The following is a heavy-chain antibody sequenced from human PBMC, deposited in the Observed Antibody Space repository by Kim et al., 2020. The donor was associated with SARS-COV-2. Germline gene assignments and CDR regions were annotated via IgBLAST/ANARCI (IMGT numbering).Heavy chain of an antibody. D-gene: IGHD3-9*01. V-gene: IGHV3-7*01. CDR2: IKQDGSEK. Sequence: GGSLRLSCAASGFTLSSYWMSWVRQAPGKGLEWVANIKQDGSEKYYVDSVKGRFTISRDNAKNSLYLQMNSLGAEDMAVYYCARAKDILNGLLDYWGQGTLVTVSS. J-gene: IGHJ4*02. CDR1: GFTLSSYW. CDR3: ARAKDILNGLLDY.